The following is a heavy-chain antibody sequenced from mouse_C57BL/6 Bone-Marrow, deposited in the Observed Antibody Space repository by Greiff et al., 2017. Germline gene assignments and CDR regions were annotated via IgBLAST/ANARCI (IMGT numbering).Heavy chain of an antibody. CDR2: ISSGGSYT. CDR1: GFTFSSYG. D-gene: IGHD1-1*01. J-gene: IGHJ1*03. Sequence: EVQLVESGGDLVKPGGSLKLSCAASGFTFSSYGMSWVRQTPDKRLEWVATISSGGSYTYYPDSVKGRFTISSDNAKNNLYLQMSSRKSEDTAMYYCARRYYGSPWYFDVWGTGTTGTVSS. V-gene: IGHV5-6*01. CDR3: ARRYYGSPWYFDV.